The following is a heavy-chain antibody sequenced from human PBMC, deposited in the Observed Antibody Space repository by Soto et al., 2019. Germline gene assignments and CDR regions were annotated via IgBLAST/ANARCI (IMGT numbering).Heavy chain of an antibody. J-gene: IGHJ4*02. V-gene: IGHV4-30-2*01. CDR2: IYHDGRT. Sequence: QLQLQESVSGLVTPSQTLSLTCAVSGVSISSGDYSWSWIRQTPEKGLEWIGYIYHDGRTLYNPSLKRRVTRSLDRSKNQFSLKLTSMTSADTAVYYCICDYTLGSYRFDYWGQGNLVTVSS. D-gene: IGHD3-10*01. CDR3: ICDYTLGSYRFDY. CDR1: GVSISSGDYS.